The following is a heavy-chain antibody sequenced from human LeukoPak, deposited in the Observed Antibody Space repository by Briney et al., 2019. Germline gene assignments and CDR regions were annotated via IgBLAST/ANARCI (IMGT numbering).Heavy chain of an antibody. Sequence: SQTLSLTCAISGDSVSSNSAAWNWIRQSPSRGLEWLGRTYYRSKWYNDYAVSVKSRITINPDTSKNQFSLQLNSVTPEDTAVYYCARARYCGGGSCYDEFDYWGQGTLVTVSS. CDR2: TYYRSKWYN. CDR1: GDSVSSNSAA. CDR3: ARARYCGGGSCYDEFDY. D-gene: IGHD2-15*01. V-gene: IGHV6-1*01. J-gene: IGHJ4*02.